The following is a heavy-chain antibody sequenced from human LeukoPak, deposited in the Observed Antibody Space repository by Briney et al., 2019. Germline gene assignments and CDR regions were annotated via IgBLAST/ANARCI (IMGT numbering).Heavy chain of an antibody. D-gene: IGHD2-15*01. CDR2: ISYDGSNK. CDR1: GFTLSSYA. V-gene: IGHV3-30-3*01. CDR3: ARDPHDIVVVVAATYYYYYGMDV. Sequence: GGSLRLSCAASGFTLSSYAMHWVRQAPGKGLEWVAVISYDGSNKYYADSVKGRFTISRDNSKNTLYLQVNSLRAEDTAVYYCARDPHDIVVVVAATYYYYYGMDVWGQGTTVTVSS. J-gene: IGHJ6*02.